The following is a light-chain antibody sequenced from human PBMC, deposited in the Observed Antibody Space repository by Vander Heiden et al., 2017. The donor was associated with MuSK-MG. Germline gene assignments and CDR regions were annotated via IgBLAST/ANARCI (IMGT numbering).Light chain of an antibody. Sequence: QSALPQPASVSGSPGPSITISCTGTRSDVGSYNLVSWYQQHPGKAPKLMIYEVSKRPSGVSNRFSGSKSGNTASLTIPGLQAEDEADYYCCSYAGSSTLVFGGGTKLTVL. V-gene: IGLV2-23*02. CDR2: EVS. CDR3: CSYAGSSTLV. J-gene: IGLJ3*02. CDR1: RSDVGSYNL.